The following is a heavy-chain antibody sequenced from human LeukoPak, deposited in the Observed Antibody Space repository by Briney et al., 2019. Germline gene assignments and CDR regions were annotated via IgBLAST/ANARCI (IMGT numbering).Heavy chain of an antibody. V-gene: IGHV1-69*04. CDR1: GGTFNSYA. CDR2: IIPVFGVA. Sequence: SVKVSCKASGGTFNSYAFSWVRQAPGRGLEWLGRIIPVFGVAKYAQKFQGRVTITADISTTTAFMELSSLRSEDTAVYYCTRDLNIVVVTYIYFDNWGQGTLVTVSS. D-gene: IGHD2-21*02. CDR3: TRDLNIVVVTYIYFDN. J-gene: IGHJ4*02.